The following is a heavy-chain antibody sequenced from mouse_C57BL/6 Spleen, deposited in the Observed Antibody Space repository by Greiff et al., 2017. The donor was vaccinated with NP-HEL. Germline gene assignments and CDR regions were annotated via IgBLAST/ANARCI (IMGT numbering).Heavy chain of an antibody. V-gene: IGHV1-72*01. J-gene: IGHJ3*01. CDR3: AREEGSFYYDYEGWFAY. Sequence: QVQLQQPGAELVKPGASVKLSCKASGYTFTSYWMHWVKQRPGRGLEWIGRIDPNSGGTKYNEKFKSKATLTVDKPSSTAYMQLSSLTSEDAAVYYCAREEGSFYYDYEGWFAYWGQGTLVTVSA. D-gene: IGHD2-4*01. CDR2: IDPNSGGT. CDR1: GYTFTSYW.